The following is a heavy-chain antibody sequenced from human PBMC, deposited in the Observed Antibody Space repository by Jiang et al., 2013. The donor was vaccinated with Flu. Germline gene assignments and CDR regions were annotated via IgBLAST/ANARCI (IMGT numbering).Heavy chain of an antibody. Sequence: SYDGSNKYYADSVKGRFTISRDNSKNTLYLQMNSLRAEDTAVYYCAKDARYYDFWSGPYYYMDVWGKGTTVTVSS. CDR3: AKDARYYDFWSGPYYYMDV. J-gene: IGHJ6*03. CDR2: SYDGSNK. D-gene: IGHD3-3*01. V-gene: IGHV3-30*18.